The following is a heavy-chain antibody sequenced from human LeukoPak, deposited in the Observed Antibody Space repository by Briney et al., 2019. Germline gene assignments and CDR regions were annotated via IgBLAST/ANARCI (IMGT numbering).Heavy chain of an antibody. CDR3: ARGRWVYGDFWSGSYFDY. CDR1: GYTFTSYD. J-gene: IGHJ4*02. V-gene: IGHV1-8*03. D-gene: IGHD3-3*01. CDR2: MNPNSGNT. Sequence: ASVKVSCKASGYTFTSYDINWVRQATGQGLEWMGWMNPNSGNTGYAQKFQGRVTITRNTSISTAYMELSSLRSEDTAVYYCARGRWVYGDFWSGSYFDYWGQGTLVTVSS.